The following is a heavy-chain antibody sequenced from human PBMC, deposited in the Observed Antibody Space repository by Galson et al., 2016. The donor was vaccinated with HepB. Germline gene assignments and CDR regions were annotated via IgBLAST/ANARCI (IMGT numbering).Heavy chain of an antibody. Sequence: SLRLSCAASAFTFRSFWMSWVRQAPGKGLEWVANIKQDGNEKYYMDSVKGRFTISRDNAKNSLYLQMNSLRADDTAVYYCARDRGYSGWSYFDYWGQGTLVTVSS. CDR2: IKQDGNEK. V-gene: IGHV3-7*03. J-gene: IGHJ4*02. CDR3: ARDRGYSGWSYFDY. D-gene: IGHD6-19*01. CDR1: AFTFRSFW.